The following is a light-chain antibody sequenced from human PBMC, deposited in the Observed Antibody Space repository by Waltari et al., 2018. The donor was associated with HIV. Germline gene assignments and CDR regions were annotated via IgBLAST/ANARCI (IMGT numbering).Light chain of an antibody. CDR1: SSNIGTHF. J-gene: IGLJ3*02. Sequence: QSVLTQSPSTSASPGQRVTISCSGTSSNIGTHFVSWYQRLPGTAPKLLIFRNNQRPSGVPDRFSGSKSDTSASLVISVLRSEDEAEYFCAVWDGSLSAWLFGGGTKVAVL. CDR2: RNN. CDR3: AVWDGSLSAWL. V-gene: IGLV1-47*01.